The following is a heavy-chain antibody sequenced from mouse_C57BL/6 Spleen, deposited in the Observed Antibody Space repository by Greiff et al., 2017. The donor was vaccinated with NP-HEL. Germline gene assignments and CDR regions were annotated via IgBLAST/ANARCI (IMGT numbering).Heavy chain of an antibody. J-gene: IGHJ2*01. V-gene: IGHV1-26*01. CDR3: ASRAPTPRDYYDYDEGGY. D-gene: IGHD2-4*01. CDR1: GYTFTDYY. CDR2: INPNNGGT. Sequence: EVQLQQSGPELVKPGASVKISCKASGYTFTDYYMNWVKQSHGKSLEWIGDINPNNGGTSYNQKFKGKATLTVDKSSSTAYMELRSLTSEDSAVYYCASRAPTPRDYYDYDEGGYWGQGTTLTVSS.